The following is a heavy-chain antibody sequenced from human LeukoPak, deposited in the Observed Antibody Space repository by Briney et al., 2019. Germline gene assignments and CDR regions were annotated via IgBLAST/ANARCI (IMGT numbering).Heavy chain of an antibody. CDR1: GFTFCTYA. J-gene: IGHJ4*02. Sequence: PGGALRLSCTAPGFTFCTYALSWVRQAPGKGLEWVGRIKSKADGGRADYAAPVKGRFTISRDDSKNMVFLQMNSLKTEDTAFYYCSTDGGSYWGQGTLVTVSS. CDR3: STDGGSY. CDR2: IKSKADGGRA. D-gene: IGHD4-23*01. V-gene: IGHV3-15*01.